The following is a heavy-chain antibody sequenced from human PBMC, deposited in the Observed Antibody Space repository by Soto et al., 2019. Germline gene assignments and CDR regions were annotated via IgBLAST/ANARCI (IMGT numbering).Heavy chain of an antibody. CDR1: GYTFINHG. Sequence: QVQLEQSGGDVKKPGSSLKVSCKASGYTFINHGIAWVRQAPGKGLEWMGWITAYNGNTNYAQKFRGRVTMTTDPSTTTSSMERRRLTSDDTAVYYFASETNYDLDYWGQGSLVTVSS. V-gene: IGHV1-18*01. CDR2: ITAYNGNT. D-gene: IGHD3-16*01. CDR3: ASETNYDLDY. J-gene: IGHJ4*02.